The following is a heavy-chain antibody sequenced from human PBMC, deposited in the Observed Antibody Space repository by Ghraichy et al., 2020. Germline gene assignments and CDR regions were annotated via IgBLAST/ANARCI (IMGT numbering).Heavy chain of an antibody. CDR2: ISSSSSTI. J-gene: IGHJ4*02. CDR3: ARDLLPGDY. Sequence: GGSLRLSCAASGFTFSSYSMNWVRQAPGKGLEWVSYISSSSSTIYYADSLKGRFTISRDNAKNSLYLLMNSLRAEDTAVYYCARDLLPGDYWGQGTLVTVSS. CDR1: GFTFSSYS. D-gene: IGHD1-14*01. V-gene: IGHV3-48*01.